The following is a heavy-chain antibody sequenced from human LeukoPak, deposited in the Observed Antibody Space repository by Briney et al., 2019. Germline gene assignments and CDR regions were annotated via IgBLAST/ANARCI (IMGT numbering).Heavy chain of an antibody. Sequence: GGSLRLSCAASGFTFSSYSMNWVRQAPGKGLEWVSSISRSSSYIYYADSVKGRFTISRDNAKNSLYLQMNSLRAENTAVYYCAREPMVRGVKGGFDYWGQGTLVTVSS. CDR1: GFTFSSYS. J-gene: IGHJ4*02. V-gene: IGHV3-21*01. CDR2: ISRSSSYI. D-gene: IGHD3-10*01. CDR3: AREPMVRGVKGGFDY.